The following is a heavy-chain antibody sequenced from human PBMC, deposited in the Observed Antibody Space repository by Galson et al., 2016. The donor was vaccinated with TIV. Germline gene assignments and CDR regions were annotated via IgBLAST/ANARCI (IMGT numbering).Heavy chain of an antibody. CDR2: IAYDGSYK. D-gene: IGHD3-3*01. V-gene: IGHV3-30*18. CDR1: GFTFSSYN. CDR3: AKEENSGYYPNDAFDF. J-gene: IGHJ3*01. Sequence: SLRLSCAASGFTFSSYNMHWVRQAPGKGLEWVAVIAYDGSYKHYAGSVKGRFIVSRDNSKITLDLQMNSLGAEDTALYYCAKEENSGYYPNDAFDFWGQGTMVTVS.